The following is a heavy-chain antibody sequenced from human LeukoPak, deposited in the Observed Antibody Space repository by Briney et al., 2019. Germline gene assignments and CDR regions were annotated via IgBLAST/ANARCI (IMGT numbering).Heavy chain of an antibody. J-gene: IGHJ6*03. D-gene: IGHD5-18*01. CDR1: GFTFSSYA. CDR2: ISYDGSNK. V-gene: IGHV3-30*01. CDR3: AREGGIGAAMVTWDYCYYCMDV. Sequence: GRSLRLSCAASGFTFSSYAMHWVRQAPGKGLEWVAVISYDGSNKYYADSVKGRFTISRDNSKNTLYLQMNSLRAEDTAVYYCAREGGIGAAMVTWDYCYYCMDVWGKGTTVTVSS.